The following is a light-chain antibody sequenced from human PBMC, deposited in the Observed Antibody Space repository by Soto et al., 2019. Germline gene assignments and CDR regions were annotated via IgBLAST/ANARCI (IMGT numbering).Light chain of an antibody. V-gene: IGKV4-1*01. CDR1: QSVLYSSNNKNY. J-gene: IGKJ1*01. CDR2: WAS. CDR3: QQSYNSPRT. Sequence: DIVMTQSPDSLAVSLGERATINCKSSQSVLYSSNNKNYLAWYQQEPGQPPKLLIYWASTRESGVPDRFSGSGSGTDFTLTISSLQPDDFGTYFCQQSYNSPRTFGRGTKVDIK.